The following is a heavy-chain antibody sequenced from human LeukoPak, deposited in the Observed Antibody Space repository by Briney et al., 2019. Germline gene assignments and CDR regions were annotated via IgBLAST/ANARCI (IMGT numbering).Heavy chain of an antibody. V-gene: IGHV3-30-3*01. Sequence: GRSLRLSCAASGFTFSSYAMHWVRQAPGKGLEWVAVISYDGSNKYYADSVKGRFTISRDNAKNSLFLQMNSLRAEDTAVYYCARDRSSDWHFDFWGPGTPVTVSS. CDR3: ARDRSSDWHFDF. J-gene: IGHJ4*02. D-gene: IGHD6-19*01. CDR2: ISYDGSNK. CDR1: GFTFSSYA.